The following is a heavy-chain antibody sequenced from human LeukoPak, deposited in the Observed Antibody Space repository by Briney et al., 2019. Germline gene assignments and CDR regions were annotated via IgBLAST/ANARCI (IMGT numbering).Heavy chain of an antibody. CDR1: GFTFSSYS. CDR3: ARDEERQWLTYYGMDV. D-gene: IGHD6-19*01. Sequence: GGSLRLSCAASGFTFSSYSMNWVRQAPGKGLEWVSSISSSSSYIYYADSVKGRFTISRDNAKNSLYLQMNSLRAEDTAVYYCARDEERQWLTYYGMDVWGQGTTVTVSS. J-gene: IGHJ6*02. V-gene: IGHV3-21*01. CDR2: ISSSSSYI.